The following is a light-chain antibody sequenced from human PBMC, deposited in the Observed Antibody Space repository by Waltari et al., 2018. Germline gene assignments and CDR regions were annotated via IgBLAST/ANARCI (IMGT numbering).Light chain of an antibody. CDR3: QQYNSYRT. V-gene: IGKV1-5*03. CDR2: KSS. CDR1: QSVDVW. Sequence: EIQLTQSPSALSASIGDRVTITCRASQSVDVWLAWYQQKPGKPPNLLIYKSSILQNGVPSRFRGSGSGTEFTLTISGLQPDDFGTYYCQQYNSYRTFGQGTAVEV. J-gene: IGKJ1*01.